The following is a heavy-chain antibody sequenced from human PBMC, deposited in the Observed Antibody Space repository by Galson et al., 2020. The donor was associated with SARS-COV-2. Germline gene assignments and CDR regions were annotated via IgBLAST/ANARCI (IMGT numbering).Heavy chain of an antibody. D-gene: IGHD4-4*01. CDR3: ARDHPVTTAPSGYYYGMDV. CDR1: GGTFSSYT. V-gene: IGHV1-69*04. Sequence: SVKVSCKASGGTFSSYTISWVRQDPGQGLEWMGRIIPILGIANYAQKFQGRVTITADKSTSTAYMELSSLRSEDTAVYYCARDHPVTTAPSGYYYGMDVWGQGTTVTVSS. CDR2: IIPILGIA. J-gene: IGHJ6*02.